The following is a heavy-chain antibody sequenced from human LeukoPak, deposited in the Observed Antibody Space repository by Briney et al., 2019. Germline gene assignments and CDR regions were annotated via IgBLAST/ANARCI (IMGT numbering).Heavy chain of an antibody. J-gene: IGHJ4*02. Sequence: SETLSLTCTVSDDSISDYFWSWIRQPPGKGLEWIGYIYYSGSTNYNPSLKSRVTISVDTSKNQFSLKLSSVTAADTAVYYCARHTSTPYYFDYWGQGTLVTVSS. CDR3: ARHTSTPYYFDY. CDR2: IYYSGST. CDR1: DDSISDYF. V-gene: IGHV4-59*08.